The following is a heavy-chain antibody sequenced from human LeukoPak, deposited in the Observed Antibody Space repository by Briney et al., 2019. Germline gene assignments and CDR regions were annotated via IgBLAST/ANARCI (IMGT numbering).Heavy chain of an antibody. CDR1: GYSISSGYY. J-gene: IGHJ6*03. D-gene: IGHD5-18*01. Sequence: SETLSLTCAVSGYSISSGYYWGWMRQPPGQGLEGIGSIYHSGRTYYKPSLKSRVTISVDTSKNQFSLKLSSVTAADTAVYYCARQGYSYGAGYYYYMDVRGKGTTVTVSS. CDR3: ARQGYSYGAGYYYYMDV. CDR2: IYHSGRT. V-gene: IGHV4-38-2*01.